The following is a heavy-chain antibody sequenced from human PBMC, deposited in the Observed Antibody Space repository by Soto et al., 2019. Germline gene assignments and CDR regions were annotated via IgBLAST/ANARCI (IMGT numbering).Heavy chain of an antibody. CDR1: GGTFSSYT. CDR2: IIPILDIA. D-gene: IGHD5-12*01. CDR3: ARSGGGYSGYEIDY. V-gene: IGHV1-69*02. Sequence: QVQLVQSGAEVKKPGSSVKVSCKASGGTFSSYTISWVRQAPGQGLEWMGRIIPILDIANYAQKFQGRVTITADKSTSTAYMELSSLRSEDTAVYYCARSGGGYSGYEIDYWGQGTLVTVSS. J-gene: IGHJ4*02.